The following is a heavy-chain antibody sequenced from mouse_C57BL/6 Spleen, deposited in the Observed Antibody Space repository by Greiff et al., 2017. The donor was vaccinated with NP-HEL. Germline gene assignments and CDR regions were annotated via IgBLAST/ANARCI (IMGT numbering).Heavy chain of an antibody. D-gene: IGHD1-1*01. CDR3: ARDHHNYYGSRDWYFDV. V-gene: IGHV5-4*01. Sequence: EVKLQESGGGLVKPGGSLKLSCAASGFTFSSYAMSWVRQTPEKRLEWVATISDGGSYTYYPDNVKGRFTISRDNAKNNLYLQMSHLKSEDTAMYYCARDHHNYYGSRDWYFDVWGTGTTVTVSS. CDR2: ISDGGSYT. J-gene: IGHJ1*03. CDR1: GFTFSSYA.